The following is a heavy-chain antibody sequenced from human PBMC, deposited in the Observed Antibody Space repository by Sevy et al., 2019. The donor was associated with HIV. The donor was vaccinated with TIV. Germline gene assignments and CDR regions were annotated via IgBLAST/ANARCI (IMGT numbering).Heavy chain of an antibody. CDR2: ISSGGRII. CDR3: ARVRVAAADYYFDY. Sequence: GGSLRLSCATSGFSLSDYYMSWIRQAPGKGLEWISYISSGGRIIYYANSVKGRFTISRDNTNNSLYLRMNSLRAEDTVVYYCARVRVAAADYYFDYWGQGTLVTVSS. CDR1: GFSLSDYY. V-gene: IGHV3-11*01. J-gene: IGHJ4*02. D-gene: IGHD6-25*01.